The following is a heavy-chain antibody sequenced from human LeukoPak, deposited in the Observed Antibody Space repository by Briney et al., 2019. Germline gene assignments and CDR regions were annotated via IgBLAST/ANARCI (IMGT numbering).Heavy chain of an antibody. CDR2: IHYSGST. CDR3: ARVAVAATYFDY. Sequence: MTSETLSLTCTVSGGSISSSSFYWGWIRQPPGMGLEWVGHIHYSGSTYYNPSLKSRVTISVDASKNHFSLKLSSVTAADTAVYYCARVAVAATYFDYWGQGTLVTVSS. CDR1: GGSISSSSFY. J-gene: IGHJ4*02. V-gene: IGHV4-39*07. D-gene: IGHD6-19*01.